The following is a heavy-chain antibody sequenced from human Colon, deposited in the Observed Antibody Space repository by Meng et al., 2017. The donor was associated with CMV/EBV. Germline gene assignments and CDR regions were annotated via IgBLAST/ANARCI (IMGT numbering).Heavy chain of an antibody. Sequence: SGKVSCKASGYTFSNYHVNWVRQAPGQGLEWMGWINTNTGNPTYAQGFIGRFVFSLATSISTAYLRISGLKAEDTAVYYCSASFDYWGQGTLVTVSS. J-gene: IGHJ4*02. CDR3: SASFDY. CDR1: GYTFSNYH. V-gene: IGHV7-4-1*02. D-gene: IGHD3-16*01. CDR2: INTNTGNP.